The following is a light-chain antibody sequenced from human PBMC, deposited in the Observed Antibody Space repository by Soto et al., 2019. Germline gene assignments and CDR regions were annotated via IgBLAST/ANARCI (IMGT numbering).Light chain of an antibody. CDR3: SSYTSSMPWV. Sequence: QSVLTQPASVSGSPGQSITISCTGTSSDVGGYNYVSWYQQHPGKAPKLMIYEVSNRPSGVSNRFSGSKSGNTASLTISGLQAEDEADYYCSSYTSSMPWVFGGGTKLTVL. J-gene: IGLJ3*02. V-gene: IGLV2-14*01. CDR2: EVS. CDR1: SSDVGGYNY.